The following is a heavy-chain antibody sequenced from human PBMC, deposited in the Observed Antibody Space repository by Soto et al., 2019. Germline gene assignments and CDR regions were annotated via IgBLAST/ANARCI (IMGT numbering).Heavy chain of an antibody. D-gene: IGHD3-10*01. CDR3: TRDRYYYGSGSYSPAYYFGMDV. J-gene: IGHJ6*02. CDR2: IKSKSDGGTT. CDR1: GFTWRNAW. V-gene: IGHV3-15*01. Sequence: GGSLRLSCAASGFTWRNAWMSWVRQAPGMGLEWVGRIKSKSDGGTTDYSAPVKGRFTISRDDSKDTLYLQMNSLITDDSAVYYCTRDRYYYGSGSYSPAYYFGMDVWGQGTTVTVSS.